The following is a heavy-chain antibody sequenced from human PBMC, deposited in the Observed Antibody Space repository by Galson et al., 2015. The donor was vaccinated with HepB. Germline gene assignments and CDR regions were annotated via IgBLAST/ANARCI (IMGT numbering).Heavy chain of an antibody. Sequence: SVKVSCKASGYTFTSYGISWVRQAPGQGLEWMGWISAYNGNTGYAQKFQGRVTMTRNTSISTAYMELSSLRSEDTAVYYCARLRAGRGITIFGVVTHGYYGMDVWGQGTTVTVSS. J-gene: IGHJ6*02. CDR2: ISAYNGNT. D-gene: IGHD3-3*01. V-gene: IGHV1-18*04. CDR3: ARLRAGRGITIFGVVTHGYYGMDV. CDR1: GYTFTSYG.